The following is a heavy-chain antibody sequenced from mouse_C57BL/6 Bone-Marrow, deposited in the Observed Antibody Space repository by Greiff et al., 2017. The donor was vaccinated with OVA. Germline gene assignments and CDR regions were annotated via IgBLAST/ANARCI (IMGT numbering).Heavy chain of an antibody. J-gene: IGHJ4*01. CDR1: GYIFTSYD. Sequence: LQESGPELVKPGASVKLSCKASGYIFTSYDINWVKQRPGQGLEWIGWIYPRDGSTKYNEKFKGKATLTVDTSSSTAYMELHSLTSDDSAVYFGARRTPYDCYAMDYWGQGTSVTVSS. CDR3: ARRTPYDCYAMDY. V-gene: IGHV1-85*01. D-gene: IGHD6-5*01. CDR2: IYPRDGST.